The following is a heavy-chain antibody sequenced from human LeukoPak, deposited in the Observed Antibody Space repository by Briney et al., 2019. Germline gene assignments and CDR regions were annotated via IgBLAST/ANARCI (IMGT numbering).Heavy chain of an antibody. Sequence: ASVKVSCKASGYTFTGYYMHWVRQAPGQRLEWMGWINPNSGGTNYAQKFQGRVTMTRDTSISTAYMELSRLRSDDTAVYYCARGKRIAAAGRGRNWFDPWGQGTLVTVSS. CDR1: GYTFTGYY. CDR2: INPNSGGT. J-gene: IGHJ5*02. D-gene: IGHD6-13*01. CDR3: ARGKRIAAAGRGRNWFDP. V-gene: IGHV1-2*02.